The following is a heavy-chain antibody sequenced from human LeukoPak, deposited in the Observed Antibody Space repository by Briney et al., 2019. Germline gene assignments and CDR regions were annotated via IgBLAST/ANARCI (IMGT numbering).Heavy chain of an antibody. CDR3: ARDGGGYSGYDYYYYYYMDV. Sequence: SETLSLTCTVSGGSVTIYYWSWIRQPPGKGLEWIGYIYYSGGTNYNPSLKSRVTISVDTSKNQFSLKLSSVTAADTAVYYCARDGGGYSGYDYYYYYYMDVWGKGTTVTVSS. CDR1: GGSVTIYY. J-gene: IGHJ6*03. V-gene: IGHV4-59*02. D-gene: IGHD5-12*01. CDR2: IYYSGGT.